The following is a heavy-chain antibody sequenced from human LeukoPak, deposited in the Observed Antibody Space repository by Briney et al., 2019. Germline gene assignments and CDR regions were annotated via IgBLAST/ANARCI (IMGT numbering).Heavy chain of an antibody. J-gene: IGHJ4*02. V-gene: IGHV1-69*13. CDR1: GGTFSSYA. Sequence: ASVKVSCKASGGTFSSYAISWVRQAPGQGLEWMGGIIPIFGTANYAQKFQGRVTITADESTSTAYMELSSLRSEDTAVYYCAVMYYYDSSGYYYLPFDYWGQGTLVTVSS. CDR3: AVMYYYDSSGYYYLPFDY. CDR2: IIPIFGTA. D-gene: IGHD3-22*01.